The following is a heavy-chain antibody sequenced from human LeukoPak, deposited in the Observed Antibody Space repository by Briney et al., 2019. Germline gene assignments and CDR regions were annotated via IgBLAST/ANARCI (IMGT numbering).Heavy chain of an antibody. CDR3: TTERSGSFPY. CDR2: IKSKTDGGTI. J-gene: IGHJ4*02. Sequence: VGSSRLSCAAFGFIVSSAWMNWVRQTPGAGLEWVGLIKSKTDGGTIEYAAPVKGRFTISRDDSKNTLYLQMNSLKTEDTAVYYCTTERSGSFPYWGQGALVTVSS. V-gene: IGHV3-15*01. D-gene: IGHD1-26*01. CDR1: GFIVSSAW.